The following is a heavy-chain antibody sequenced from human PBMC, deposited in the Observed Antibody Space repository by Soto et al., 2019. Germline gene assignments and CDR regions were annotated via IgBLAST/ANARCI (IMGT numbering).Heavy chain of an antibody. CDR1: GFTFSSYS. Sequence: EVQLVESGGGLVQPGGSLRLSCAASGFTFSSYSMNWVGQAPGTGLEWVSYISSSSSVIRYADSVKGRFTIARGNAKNSLYLQINSLRADDTAVYYCARDREGDGYNFEYWGQGTLVTVSS. CDR2: ISSSSSVI. J-gene: IGHJ4*02. V-gene: IGHV3-48*01. CDR3: ARDREGDGYNFEY. D-gene: IGHD6-25*01.